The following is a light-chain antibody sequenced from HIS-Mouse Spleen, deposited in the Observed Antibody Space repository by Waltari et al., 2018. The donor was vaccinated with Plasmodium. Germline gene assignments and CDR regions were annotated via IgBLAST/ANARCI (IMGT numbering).Light chain of an antibody. CDR2: KDS. Sequence: SYELTQPSSVSVSPGQTARIPCSGDVLAKKYARWFQQQPGQAPVLVISKDSERPSGIPERFAGSSSGTTVTLTISGAQVEDEADYYCYSAADNNLVFGGGTKLTVL. J-gene: IGLJ3*02. CDR3: YSAADNNLV. V-gene: IGLV3-27*01. CDR1: VLAKKY.